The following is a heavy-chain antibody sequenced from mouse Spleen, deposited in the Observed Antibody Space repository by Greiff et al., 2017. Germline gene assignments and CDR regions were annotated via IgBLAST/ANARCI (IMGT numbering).Heavy chain of an antibody. Sequence: VKLQESGPGLVAPSQSLSITCTVSGFSLTSYAISWVRQPPGKGLEWLGVIWTGGGTNYNSALKSRLSISKDNSKSQVFLKMNSLQTDDTARYYCARLANWDVGYAMDYWGQGTSVTVSS. CDR3: ARLANWDVGYAMDY. CDR2: IWTGGGT. J-gene: IGHJ4*01. V-gene: IGHV2-9-1*01. D-gene: IGHD4-1*01. CDR1: GFSLTSYA.